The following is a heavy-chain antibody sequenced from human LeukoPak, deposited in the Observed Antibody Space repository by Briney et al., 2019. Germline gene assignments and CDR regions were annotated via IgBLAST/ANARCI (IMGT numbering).Heavy chain of an antibody. CDR1: GFTFSSYS. J-gene: IGHJ4*02. D-gene: IGHD2-2*02. CDR2: ISSSSSYI. CDR3: ATYCSSISCYIPDY. V-gene: IGHV3-21*01. Sequence: GGSLGLSCAVSGFTFSSYSMNWVRQAPGKGLEWVSSISSSSSYIYYADSVKGRFTISRDNAKNSLYLQMNSLRAEDTAVYYCATYCSSISCYIPDYWGQGTLVTVSS.